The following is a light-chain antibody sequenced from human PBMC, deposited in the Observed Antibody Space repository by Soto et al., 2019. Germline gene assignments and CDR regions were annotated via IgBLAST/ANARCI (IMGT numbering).Light chain of an antibody. CDR3: QQLNSYPIT. CDR1: QNVRGN. Sequence: EIVMTQSPATLSVSPGERATLSCRSSQNVRGNFAWYQQEPVAWYQQKVGQAPRVIIYGAFTRATGIPARFSGSGSGTECTLTISSLQPEDVAVYYCQQLNSYPITLGQGTRLEIK. J-gene: IGKJ5*01. CDR2: GAF. V-gene: IGKV3-15*01.